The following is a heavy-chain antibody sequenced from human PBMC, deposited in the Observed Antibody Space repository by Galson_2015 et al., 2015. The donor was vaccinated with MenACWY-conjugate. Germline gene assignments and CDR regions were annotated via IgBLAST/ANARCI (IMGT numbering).Heavy chain of an antibody. CDR3: ARVGTWIHQYFYYMDV. CDR1: GFTFTGYE. CDR2: ISKSGSPI. V-gene: IGHV3-48*03. J-gene: IGHJ6*03. Sequence: SLRLSCAASGFTFTGYEFNWVRQAPGKGLEWLSYISKSGSPIYYADSVKGRFTISRDNIKKSLFLEMNSLRAGDTGVYYCARVGTWIHQYFYYMDVWGK. D-gene: IGHD5-18*01.